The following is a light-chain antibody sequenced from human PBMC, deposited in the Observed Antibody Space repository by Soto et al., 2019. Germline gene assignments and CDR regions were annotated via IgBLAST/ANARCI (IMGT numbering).Light chain of an antibody. CDR1: QSVGSD. J-gene: IGKJ1*01. CDR3: QQYSDYSRT. V-gene: IGKV3D-15*01. CDR2: DIF. Sequence: EIVMTQSPATLSVYTGERATLSCRASQSVGSDLAWYQQKPGQAPRLVIYDIFTRATGVPTRISGSGSGTEFTLTISSLQPDDFATYFCQQYSDYSRTFGQGTNVDTK.